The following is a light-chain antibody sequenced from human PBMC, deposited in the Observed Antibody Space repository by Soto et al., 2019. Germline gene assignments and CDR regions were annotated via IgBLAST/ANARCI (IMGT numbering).Light chain of an antibody. CDR2: KAS. CDR1: QSISSW. CDR3: QQYNSYPT. V-gene: IGKV1-5*03. J-gene: IGKJ4*01. Sequence: DIQMTQSPSTLSASVRDRVTITCRASQSISSWLAWYQQKPGKAPKLLIYKASSLESEVPSRFIGSGSGTEFTLTISSLQPDDFAVYYCQQYNSYPTLGGGTKVE.